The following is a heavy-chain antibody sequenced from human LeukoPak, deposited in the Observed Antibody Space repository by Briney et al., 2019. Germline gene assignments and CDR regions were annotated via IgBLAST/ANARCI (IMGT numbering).Heavy chain of an antibody. J-gene: IGHJ4*02. Sequence: PGGSLRLSCAASGFTFSSYAMSWVRQAPGKGLEWVSATVGGGSPNTYHADSVKGRFTISRDNSKNTLFLQMNSLRAEDTAIYYCAKVGSSWYSPEALYYFDYWGQGTLVTVSS. D-gene: IGHD6-13*01. CDR1: GFTFSSYA. CDR3: AKVGSSWYSPEALYYFDY. V-gene: IGHV3-23*01. CDR2: TVGGGSPNT.